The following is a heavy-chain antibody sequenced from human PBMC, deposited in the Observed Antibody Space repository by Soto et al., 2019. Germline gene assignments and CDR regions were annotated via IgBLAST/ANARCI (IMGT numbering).Heavy chain of an antibody. Sequence: ASVKVSCKVSGYTLTELSMHWVRRAPGKGLEWMGGFDPEDGETIYAQKFQGRVTMTEDTSTDTAYMELSSLRSEDTAVYYCATDGIVGATTSAFDFWGQGTRVTVAS. J-gene: IGHJ3*01. CDR1: GYTLTELS. V-gene: IGHV1-24*01. D-gene: IGHD1-26*01. CDR2: FDPEDGET. CDR3: ATDGIVGATTSAFDF.